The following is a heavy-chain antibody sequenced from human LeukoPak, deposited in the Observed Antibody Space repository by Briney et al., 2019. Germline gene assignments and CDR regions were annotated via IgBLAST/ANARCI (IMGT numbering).Heavy chain of an antibody. D-gene: IGHD2-2*01. V-gene: IGHV4-34*01. CDR1: GGSFSGYY. CDR3: ARIPLGGYCSSTSCYHGGFDY. J-gene: IGHJ4*02. Sequence: PSETLSITCAVYGGSFSGYYWSWIRQPPGKGLEWIGEINHSGSTNYNPSLKSRVTISVDTSKNQFSLKLSSVTAADTAVYYCARIPLGGYCSSTSCYHGGFDYWGQGTLVTVSS. CDR2: INHSGST.